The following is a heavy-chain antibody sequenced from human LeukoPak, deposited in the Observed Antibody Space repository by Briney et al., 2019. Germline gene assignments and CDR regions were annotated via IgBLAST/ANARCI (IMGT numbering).Heavy chain of an antibody. CDR2: INPNSGGT. CDR3: ARDGPGIVGAISWFDP. V-gene: IGHV1-2*04. CDR1: GYTFTSYY. Sequence: ASVKVSCKASGYTFTSYYMHWVRQAPGQGLEWMGWINPNSGGTNYAQKFQGWVTMTRDTSISTAYMELSRLRSDDTAVYYCARDGPGIVGAISWFDPWGQGTLVTVSS. J-gene: IGHJ5*02. D-gene: IGHD1-26*01.